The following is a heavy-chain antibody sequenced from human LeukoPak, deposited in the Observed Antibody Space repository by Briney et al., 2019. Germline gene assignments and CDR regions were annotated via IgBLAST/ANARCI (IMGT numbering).Heavy chain of an antibody. V-gene: IGHV4-30-2*01. Sequence: SQTLSLTCTVSGGSISSGAYYWSWIRQPPGKGLEWIGYIHHSGSTDYNPSLKSRVTISADRSKNQFSLKLTSVTAADTAVYYCARVNWYFDLWGRGTLVTVSS. CDR2: IHHSGST. CDR3: ARVNWYFDL. J-gene: IGHJ2*01. CDR1: GGSISSGAYY.